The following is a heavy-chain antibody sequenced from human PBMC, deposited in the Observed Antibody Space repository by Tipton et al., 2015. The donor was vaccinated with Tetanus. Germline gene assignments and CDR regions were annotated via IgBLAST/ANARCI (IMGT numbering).Heavy chain of an antibody. Sequence: TLSLTCTVSGGSMSNNYWSWIRQPPGKGLEWIAYIFHSGSTNYNPSLKSRVTISVDTSKNQFSLKLSSVTAADTAMYYCAKLKENTGWVPTAMDVWGQGTTVTVSS. V-gene: IGHV4-59*01. D-gene: IGHD6-19*01. CDR3: AKLKENTGWVPTAMDV. CDR2: IFHSGST. J-gene: IGHJ6*02. CDR1: GGSMSNNY.